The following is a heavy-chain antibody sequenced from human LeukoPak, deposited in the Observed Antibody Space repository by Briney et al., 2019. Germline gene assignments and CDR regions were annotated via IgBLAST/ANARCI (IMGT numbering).Heavy chain of an antibody. CDR2: ISYDGSNK. J-gene: IGHJ4*02. CDR3: AKTIVGAAGADY. CDR1: GFTFSSYG. Sequence: GGSLRLFCAASGFTFSSYGMHWVRQAPGKGLEWVAVISYDGSNKYYADSMKGRFTISRDNSKNTLYLQMNSLRAEDTAVYYCAKTIVGAAGADYWGQGTLVTVSS. V-gene: IGHV3-30*18. D-gene: IGHD1-26*01.